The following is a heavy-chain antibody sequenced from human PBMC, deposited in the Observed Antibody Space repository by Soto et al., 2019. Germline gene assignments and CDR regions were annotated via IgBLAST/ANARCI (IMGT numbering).Heavy chain of an antibody. CDR3: ASLSIADINYYYYYYMDV. D-gene: IGHD6-6*01. Sequence: SETLSLTCAVYGGSFSGYYWSWIRQPPGKGLEWIGEINHSGSTNYNPSLKSRVTISVDTSKNQFSLKLSSVTAADTAVYYCASLSIADINYYYYYYMDVWGKGTTVTVSS. CDR1: GGSFSGYY. V-gene: IGHV4-34*01. J-gene: IGHJ6*03. CDR2: INHSGST.